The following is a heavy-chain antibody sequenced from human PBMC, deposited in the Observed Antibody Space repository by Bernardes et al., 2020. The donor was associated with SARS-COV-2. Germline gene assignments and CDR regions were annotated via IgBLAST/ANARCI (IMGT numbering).Heavy chain of an antibody. Sequence: ASVKVSCKASGYIFTDYYIHWVRQAPGQGLEWMGWINPNGGDTRFAQKFQGRVTMTRDTSIGTAYMEVNRLRYDDTAVYYCARESVDWAGRGATSSPEWGYWGQGTPVTVSA. J-gene: IGHJ4*02. CDR3: ARESVDWAGRGATSSPEWGY. V-gene: IGHV1-2*02. CDR1: GYIFTDYY. D-gene: IGHD1-26*01. CDR2: INPNGGDT.